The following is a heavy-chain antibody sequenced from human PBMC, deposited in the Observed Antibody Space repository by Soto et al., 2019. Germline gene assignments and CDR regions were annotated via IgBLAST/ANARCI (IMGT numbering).Heavy chain of an antibody. Sequence: QLQLQESGPGLVKPSETLSLTCTVSGGSISSSSYYWGWIRQPPEKGLEWIGSIYYSGSTYYNPSLKSRVTISVDTSKNQFSLKLSSVTAADTAVYYCAGLKRYGASSWGWFDPWGQGTLVTVSS. CDR1: GGSISSSSYY. CDR2: IYYSGST. J-gene: IGHJ5*02. D-gene: IGHD4-17*01. CDR3: AGLKRYGASSWGWFDP. V-gene: IGHV4-39*01.